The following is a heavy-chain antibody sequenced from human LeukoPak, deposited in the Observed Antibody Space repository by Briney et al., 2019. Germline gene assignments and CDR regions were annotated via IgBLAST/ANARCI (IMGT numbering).Heavy chain of an antibody. Sequence: GASVKVSCKASGYTFTSYGISWVRQAPGQGLEWMGWINPNSGGTNYAQKFQGRVTMTRDTSISTAYMELSRLRSDDTAVYYCARVSGFVTGTTTYDDYYYGMDVWGQGTTVTVSS. CDR2: INPNSGGT. D-gene: IGHD1-20*01. CDR3: ARVSGFVTGTTTYDDYYYGMDV. CDR1: GYTFTSYG. J-gene: IGHJ6*02. V-gene: IGHV1-2*02.